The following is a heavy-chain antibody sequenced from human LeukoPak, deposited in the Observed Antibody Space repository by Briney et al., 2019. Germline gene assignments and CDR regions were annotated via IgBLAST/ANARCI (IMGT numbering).Heavy chain of an antibody. CDR1: GGTFSSYA. J-gene: IGHJ4*02. CDR3: ARRTYYYDSSGHDY. CDR2: IIPIFGTA. D-gene: IGHD3-22*01. Sequence: ASVKVSCKASGGTFSSYAISWVRQAPGQGLECMGGIIPIFGTANYAQKFQGRVTITADESTSTAYMELSSLRSEDTAVYYCARRTYYYDSSGHDYWGQGTLVTVSS. V-gene: IGHV1-69*13.